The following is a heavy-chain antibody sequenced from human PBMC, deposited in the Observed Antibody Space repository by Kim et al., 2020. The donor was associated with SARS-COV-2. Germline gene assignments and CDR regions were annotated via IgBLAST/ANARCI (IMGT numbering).Heavy chain of an antibody. CDR1: GFTFSSYA. J-gene: IGHJ4*02. CDR3: ARSTNTRKNFVF. V-gene: IGHV3-64*01. CDR2: ISSNGGST. Sequence: GGSLRLSCAASGFTFSSYAMHWVRQAPGKGLEYVSAISSNGGSTYYANSVKGRFTISRDNSKNTLYLQMGSLRAEDMAVYYCARSTNTRKNFVFLGQGT.